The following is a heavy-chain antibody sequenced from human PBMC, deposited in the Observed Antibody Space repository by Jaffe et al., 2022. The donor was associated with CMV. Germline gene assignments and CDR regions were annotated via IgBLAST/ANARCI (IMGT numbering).Heavy chain of an antibody. V-gene: IGHV4-34*01. CDR2: FTLSGST. J-gene: IGHJ4*02. CDR1: GGSFSVYY. CDR3: ARRAVAEGRFDY. Sequence: QVQLQQWGAGLLKPSETLSLTCAVYGGSFSVYYWNWIRQPPGKGLEWIGEFTLSGSTNYNPSLKSRVTISVDTSKNQFSLKMTSLTAADTAVYYCARRAVAEGRFDYWGLGTLVAVSS. D-gene: IGHD6-19*01.